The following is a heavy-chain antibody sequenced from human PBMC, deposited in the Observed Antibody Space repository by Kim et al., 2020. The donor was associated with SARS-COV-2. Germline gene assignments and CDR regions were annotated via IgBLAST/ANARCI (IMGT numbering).Heavy chain of an antibody. Sequence: VKGRFTISRDNGQNSLFLHMSSLRAEDTAVYYCAKYGDVYSSGSYKNWFDRWGQGTLVTVSS. J-gene: IGHJ5*02. D-gene: IGHD3-10*01. V-gene: IGHV3-21*06. CDR3: AKYGDVYSSGSYKNWFDR.